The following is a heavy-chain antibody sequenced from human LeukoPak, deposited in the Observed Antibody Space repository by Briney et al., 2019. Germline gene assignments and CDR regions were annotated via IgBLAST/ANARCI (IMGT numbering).Heavy chain of an antibody. Sequence: GGSLRLSCSASGFIFSNYAMHWVRLAPGKGLEWVAIISYDGTRRHYADSAEGRFSISRDNSKNTLYLQMNSLRAEGTAVYYCAKRGGLVGATRLYYFDYWGQGTLVTVSS. V-gene: IGHV3-30*04. J-gene: IGHJ4*02. D-gene: IGHD1-26*01. CDR1: GFIFSNYA. CDR3: AKRGGLVGATRLYYFDY. CDR2: ISYDGTRR.